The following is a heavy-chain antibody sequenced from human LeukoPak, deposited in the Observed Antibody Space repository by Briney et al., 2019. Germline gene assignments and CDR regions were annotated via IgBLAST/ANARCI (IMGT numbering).Heavy chain of an antibody. J-gene: IGHJ4*02. Sequence: GGSLRLSCAASGFTFSSYSMNWVRQAPGKGLEWVSSISSSSSYIYYADSVKGRFTISRDNAKNSLYLQMNSLRAEDAAVYYCARDRGYCSGGSCYENDYWGQGTLVTVSS. CDR3: ARDRGYCSGGSCYENDY. V-gene: IGHV3-21*01. CDR1: GFTFSSYS. D-gene: IGHD2-15*01. CDR2: ISSSSSYI.